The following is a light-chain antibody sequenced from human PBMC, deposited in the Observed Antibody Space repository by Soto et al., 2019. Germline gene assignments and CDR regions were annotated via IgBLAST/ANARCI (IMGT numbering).Light chain of an antibody. CDR1: ETVSTN. J-gene: IGKJ5*01. CDR3: QQYSNWPPAIT. CDR2: GSS. V-gene: IGKV3-15*01. Sequence: EIVRTQSPATLSVSPAERATLPCRSTETVSTNLAWFQRKAGPPPRPLIYGSSTRATGVPDRFSGSGSGTEFALIISSLQSEDVAVYYCQQYSNWPPAITFGQGTRLEIK.